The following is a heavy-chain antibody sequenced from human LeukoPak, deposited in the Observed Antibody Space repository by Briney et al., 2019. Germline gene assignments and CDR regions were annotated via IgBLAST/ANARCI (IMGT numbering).Heavy chain of an antibody. V-gene: IGHV3-23*01. J-gene: IGHJ1*01. CDR3: AKGLSLGYCSSTSCSEYFQH. CDR2: ISGSGGST. Sequence: PGGSLRLSCAVSGFTFSSYAMSWVPQAPGKGLEWVSAISGSGGSTYYADSVKGRFTISRDNSKNTLYLQMNSLRAEDTAVYYCAKGLSLGYCSSTSCSEYFQHWGQGTLVTVSS. CDR1: GFTFSSYA. D-gene: IGHD2-2*01.